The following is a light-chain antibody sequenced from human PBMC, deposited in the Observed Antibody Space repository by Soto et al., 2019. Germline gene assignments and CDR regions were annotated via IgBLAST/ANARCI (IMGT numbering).Light chain of an antibody. Sequence: QSVLTQPASVSGSPGQSITISCTGTSSDVGGYNYVSWYQQHPGKAPKLMIYEVSNRPSGVSNRFSGSKSGNTASLTISGLQAEDEADYYCSSYTSSSTPLYVFGNGTKGTVL. V-gene: IGLV2-14*01. CDR1: SSDVGGYNY. CDR3: SSYTSSSTPLYV. CDR2: EVS. J-gene: IGLJ1*01.